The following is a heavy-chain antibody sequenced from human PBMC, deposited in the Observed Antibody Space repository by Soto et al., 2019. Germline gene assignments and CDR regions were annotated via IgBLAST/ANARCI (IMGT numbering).Heavy chain of an antibody. D-gene: IGHD6-13*01. CDR3: ARFGSEGIAAAGTIDY. J-gene: IGHJ4*02. V-gene: IGHV1-46*01. Sequence: GASVKLSCEASGYTFTSYYMHCVRHAPQQWLEWMGIINPSGGSTSYAQKFQGRVTMTRDTSTSTVYMELSSLRSEDTALYYCARFGSEGIAAAGTIDYWGQGTLVTVSS. CDR2: INPSGGST. CDR1: GYTFTSYY.